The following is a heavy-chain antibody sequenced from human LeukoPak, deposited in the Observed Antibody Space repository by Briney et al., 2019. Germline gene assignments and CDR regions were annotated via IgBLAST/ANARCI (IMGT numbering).Heavy chain of an antibody. Sequence: GGSLRLSCAASGFIFSHYGIHWVRQAPGKGLEWAAVIWSDGNKKCYADSVEGRFTISRDDSKNTVYLQMNSLTAEDTAVYYCARDGDVSGRYSQFDNWGQGTLVTVSS. J-gene: IGHJ4*02. V-gene: IGHV3-33*01. CDR2: IWSDGNKK. D-gene: IGHD3-10*01. CDR1: GFIFSHYG. CDR3: ARDGDVSGRYSQFDN.